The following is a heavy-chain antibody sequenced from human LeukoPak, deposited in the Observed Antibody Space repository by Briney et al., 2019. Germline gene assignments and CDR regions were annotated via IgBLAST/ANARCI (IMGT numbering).Heavy chain of an antibody. CDR1: GGSINSGSYY. D-gene: IGHD7-27*01. J-gene: IGHJ4*02. CDR3: ARGAGALGY. Sequence: SETLSLTCTVSGGSINSGSYYWTWTRHPPGKGLEWIGRIYTSGSTNYNPSLKSRVTISVDTSKNQFSLKLSSVTAADTAVYYCARGAGALGYWGQGTLVTVSS. V-gene: IGHV4-61*02. CDR2: IYTSGST.